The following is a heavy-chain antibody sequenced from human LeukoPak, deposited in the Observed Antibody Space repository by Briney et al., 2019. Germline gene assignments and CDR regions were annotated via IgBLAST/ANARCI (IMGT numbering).Heavy chain of an antibody. J-gene: IGHJ4*02. D-gene: IGHD3-3*01. Sequence: PSETVSLTCTVSGGSISSSSYYWGWIRQPPGKGLEWIGSIYYSGSTYYNPSLKSRVTISVGTSKNQFSLKLSSVDAADTAVYYCARRHRYYDFWSHWRQGTLVTVSS. CDR2: IYYSGST. CDR1: GGSISSSSYY. V-gene: IGHV4-39*07. CDR3: ARRHRYYDFWSH.